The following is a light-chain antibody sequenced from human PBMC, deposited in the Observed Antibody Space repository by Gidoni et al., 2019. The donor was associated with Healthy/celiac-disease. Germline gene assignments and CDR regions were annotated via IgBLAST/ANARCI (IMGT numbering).Light chain of an antibody. J-gene: IGKJ1*01. CDR3: QQYYSYPPA. Sequence: AIRMTQSPSSFSASTGDRVTNTCRASQGISSYLAWYQQKPGKAPKLLIYAASTLQSGVPSRFSGSGSGTDFTLTISCLQSEDFATYYCQQYYSYPPAFGQGTKVEIK. CDR1: QGISSY. CDR2: AAS. V-gene: IGKV1-8*01.